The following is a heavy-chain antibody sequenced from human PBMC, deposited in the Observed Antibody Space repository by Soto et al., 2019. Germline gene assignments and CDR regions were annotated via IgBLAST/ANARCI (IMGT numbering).Heavy chain of an antibody. J-gene: IGHJ6*02. CDR1: GFTFNTYG. D-gene: IGHD2-15*01. CDR2: IWYDGSIK. V-gene: IGHV3-33*01. Sequence: LRLSCAASGFTFNTYGMHWVRQAPGRGLEWVAVIWYDGSIKYYADSVKGRFTISRDNSKNTLYLQMNSLRAEDTAVYYCARIDCTGGSCRPYAYYDMDVWGQGTTVTSP. CDR3: ARIDCTGGSCRPYAYYDMDV.